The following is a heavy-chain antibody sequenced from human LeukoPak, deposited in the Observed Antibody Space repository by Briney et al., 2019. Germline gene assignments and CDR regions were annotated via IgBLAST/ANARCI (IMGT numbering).Heavy chain of an antibody. CDR3: AREPNAFDI. Sequence: ASVRVSCKASGYTFTASFIHWVRQAPGQGLEWMGWINPNSGDTNYAQNFQGRVTMTRDTSMSTAYMDLSGLRFDDTAVYYCAREPNAFDIWGQGTMVTVSS. CDR2: INPNSGDT. J-gene: IGHJ3*02. CDR1: GYTFTASF. V-gene: IGHV1-2*02.